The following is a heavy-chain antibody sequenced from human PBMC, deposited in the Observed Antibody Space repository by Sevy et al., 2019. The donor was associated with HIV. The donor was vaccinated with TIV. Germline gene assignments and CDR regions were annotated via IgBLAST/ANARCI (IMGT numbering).Heavy chain of an antibody. CDR1: GFLFGDYA. Sequence: GGSLRLSCTTSGFLFGDYAMSWVRQAPGKGLGWVGFIRRKAYGGTSQYAASVKNRFIISRDDSKSIAYLQMNSLKTEDTAVYYCARGGSMTILSPWDYWGQGTLVTVSS. CDR3: ARGGSMTILSPWDY. CDR2: IRRKAYGGTS. V-gene: IGHV3-49*04. J-gene: IGHJ4*02. D-gene: IGHD3-3*01.